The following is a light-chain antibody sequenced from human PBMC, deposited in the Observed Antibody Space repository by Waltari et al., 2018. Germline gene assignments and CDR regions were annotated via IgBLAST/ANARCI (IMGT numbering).Light chain of an antibody. J-gene: IGKJ1*01. CDR3: QHYSGFSSRT. CDR2: DAS. CDR1: QSISDY. Sequence: DIQMTQSPSTLSPSVGDTVTITCRASQSISDYLAWYQQKPGKAPKLLIYDASTLKNGVPSRFSGSVSGTEFTLTISSRQPDDFATYYCQHYSGFSSRTFGQGTKVDIK. V-gene: IGKV1-5*01.